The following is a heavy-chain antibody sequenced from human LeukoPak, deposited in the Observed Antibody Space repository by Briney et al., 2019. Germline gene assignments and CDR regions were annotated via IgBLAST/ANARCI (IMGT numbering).Heavy chain of an antibody. Sequence: SGPTLVKPTQTLTLTCTFSGFSLSTSGVGVGWIRQTPGKALEWLALIYLYDDKRYSPSLTSRLTITKDTSKHPVVLTMTNLHPVDPATYCCAPRPHDNSGYLRFDPWGQGALVTVSS. CDR3: APRPHDNSGYLRFDP. CDR1: GFSLSTSGVG. D-gene: IGHD5-12*01. J-gene: IGHJ5*02. V-gene: IGHV2-5*01. CDR2: IYLYDDK.